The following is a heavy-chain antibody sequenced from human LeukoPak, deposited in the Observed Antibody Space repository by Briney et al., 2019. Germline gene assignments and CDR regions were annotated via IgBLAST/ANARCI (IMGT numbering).Heavy chain of an antibody. CDR1: GYTFTGYY. CDR3: AKDVGEFCSSTNCYASDY. J-gene: IGHJ4*02. V-gene: IGHV1-2*02. D-gene: IGHD2-2*01. CDR2: IAPISGDT. Sequence: ASVKVSCKTSGYTFTGYYIQWVRQAPGQGLEWMGWIAPISGDTDYAQKFQGRVTMTRDTSISTAYMELSRLRSDDTAVYYCAKDVGEFCSSTNCYASDYWGQGTLVTVSS.